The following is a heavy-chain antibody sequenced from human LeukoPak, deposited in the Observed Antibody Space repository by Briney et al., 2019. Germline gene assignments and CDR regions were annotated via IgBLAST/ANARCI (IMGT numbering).Heavy chain of an antibody. CDR2: INPSGGST. V-gene: IGHV1-46*01. Sequence: GASVKVSCKTSGYSFTSSGVSWVRQGPGQGLEWMGIINPSGGSTSYAQKFQGRVTMTRDTSTSTVYMELSSLRSEDTAVYYCARTRITMVRGPLDYWGQGTLVTVSS. CDR1: GYSFTSSG. CDR3: ARTRITMVRGPLDY. D-gene: IGHD3-10*01. J-gene: IGHJ4*02.